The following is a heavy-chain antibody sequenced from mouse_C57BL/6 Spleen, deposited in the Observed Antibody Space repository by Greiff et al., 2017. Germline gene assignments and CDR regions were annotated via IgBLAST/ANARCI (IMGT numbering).Heavy chain of an antibody. Sequence: VQLQQPGTELVKPGASVKLSCKASGYTFTSYWMHWVKQRPGQGLEWIGNINPSNGGTNYNEKFKSKATLTVDKSSSTAYMPLISLTSEDSAVYYCVLITTVVATPYYAMDYWGQGTSVTVSS. CDR3: VLITTVVATPYYAMDY. CDR1: GYTFTSYW. J-gene: IGHJ4*01. CDR2: INPSNGGT. D-gene: IGHD1-1*01. V-gene: IGHV1-53*01.